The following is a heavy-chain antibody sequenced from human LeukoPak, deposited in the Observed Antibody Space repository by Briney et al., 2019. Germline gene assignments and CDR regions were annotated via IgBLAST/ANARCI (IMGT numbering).Heavy chain of an antibody. J-gene: IGHJ4*02. D-gene: IGHD3-10*01. CDR3: ARDMRGPIDY. V-gene: IGHV3-53*01. Sequence: GGSLRLSCAASGFTVSSNYMSWVRQAPGKGLEWVSVIYSGGSTYYADSVKGRFTISRDNSKNTLYLPMNSLRAEDTAVYYCARDMRGPIDYWGQGTMVTVSS. CDR2: IYSGGST. CDR1: GFTVSSNY.